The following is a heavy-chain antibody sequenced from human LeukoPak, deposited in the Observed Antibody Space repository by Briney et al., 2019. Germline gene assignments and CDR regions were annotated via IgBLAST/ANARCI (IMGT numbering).Heavy chain of an antibody. CDR3: ARIYYYDSSGYPAGYFDY. Sequence: SETLSLTCAVYGGSFSGYYWSWIRQPPGKGLEWIGEINHSGSTNHNPSLKSRVTISVDTSKNQFSLKLSSVTAADTAVYYCARIYYYDSSGYPAGYFDYWGQGTLVTVSS. V-gene: IGHV4-34*01. CDR2: INHSGST. CDR1: GGSFSGYY. D-gene: IGHD3-22*01. J-gene: IGHJ4*02.